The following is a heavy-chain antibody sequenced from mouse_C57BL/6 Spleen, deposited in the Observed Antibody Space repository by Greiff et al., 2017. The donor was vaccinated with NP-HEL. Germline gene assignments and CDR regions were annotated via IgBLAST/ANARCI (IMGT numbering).Heavy chain of an antibody. CDR1: GFTFSSYA. V-gene: IGHV5-4*01. Sequence: EVMLVESGGGLVKPGGSLKLSCAASGFTFSSYAMSWVRQTPEKRLEWVATISDGGSYTYYPDNVKGRFTISRDNAKNNLYLQMSHLKSEDTAMYYCARESLTGTFAYWGQGTLVTVSA. CDR2: ISDGGSYT. CDR3: ARESLTGTFAY. J-gene: IGHJ3*01. D-gene: IGHD4-1*01.